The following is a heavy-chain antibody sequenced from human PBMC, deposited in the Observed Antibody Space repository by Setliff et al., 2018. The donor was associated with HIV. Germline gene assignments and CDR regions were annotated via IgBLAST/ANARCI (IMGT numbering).Heavy chain of an antibody. CDR2: INYSGGT. V-gene: IGHV4-59*08. D-gene: IGHD2-2*01. J-gene: IGHJ6*03. CDR1: GGSINTY. Sequence: SETLSLTCTVSGGSINTYWSWIRQPPGKGLEWIGYINYSGGTNYNPSLKSRATISLDTSKDQFSLKLTSVTAADTAVYYCTRHAGREYQLPHTYYYYMDVWGQGTLVTVSS. CDR3: TRHAGREYQLPHTYYYYMDV.